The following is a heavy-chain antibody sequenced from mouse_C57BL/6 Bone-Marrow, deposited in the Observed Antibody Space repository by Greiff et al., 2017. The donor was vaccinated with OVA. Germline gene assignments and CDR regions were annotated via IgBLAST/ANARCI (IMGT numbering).Heavy chain of an antibody. CDR1: GFTFTTYA. CDR2: IRSKSSNYAT. CDR3: LRVEGHCYVDV. Sequence: EVQLVESGGGLVQPKGSLKLSCAASGFTFTTYAMHWVRQAPGKGLEWVARIRSKSSNYATYYADSVKDRFTISRDDSQSKLYLQKNNLKTADTAMYYCLRVEGHCYVDVWGTGTTVTVSS. V-gene: IGHV10-3*01. J-gene: IGHJ1*03.